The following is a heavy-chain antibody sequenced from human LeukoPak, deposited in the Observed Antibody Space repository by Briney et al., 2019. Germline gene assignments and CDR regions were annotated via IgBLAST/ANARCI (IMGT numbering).Heavy chain of an antibody. Sequence: GSLRLSCAASGFTFSSYAMSWVRQAPGKGLEWVSAISGSGGSTYYADSVKGRFTISRDNSKNTLYLQMNSLRAEDTAVYYCAKDLDYDFWSGNGYYMDVWGKGTTVTVSS. J-gene: IGHJ6*03. CDR2: ISGSGGST. V-gene: IGHV3-23*01. CDR1: GFTFSSYA. CDR3: AKDLDYDFWSGNGYYMDV. D-gene: IGHD3-3*01.